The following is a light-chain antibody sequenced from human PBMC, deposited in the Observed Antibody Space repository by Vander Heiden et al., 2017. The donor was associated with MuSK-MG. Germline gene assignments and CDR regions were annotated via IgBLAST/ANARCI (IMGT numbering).Light chain of an antibody. J-gene: IGLJ2*01. V-gene: IGLV3-21*02. CDR1: DIGSKS. CDR2: DDS. CDR3: QVWDTISSLAL. Sequence: YVLTQPPSLSVAPGQTSRTTSWGNDIGSKSVHWYQQKAGQAPGVVVHDDSDRPSGIPERISGSNSENTATLTISRVEAGDEADYYCQVWDTISSLALFGGGTKLTVL.